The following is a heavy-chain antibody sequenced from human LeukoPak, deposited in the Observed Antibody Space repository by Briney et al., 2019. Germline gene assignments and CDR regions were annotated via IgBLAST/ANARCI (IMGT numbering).Heavy chain of an antibody. J-gene: IGHJ6*03. Sequence: SVKVSCKASGGTFSSYATSWVRQAPGQGLEWMGGIIPIFGTANYAQKFQGRVTITADESTSTAYMELSSLRSEDTAVYYCARVGPTVTRQSKLDYMDVWGKGTTVTVSS. D-gene: IGHD4-11*01. CDR2: IIPIFGTA. CDR3: ARVGPTVTRQSKLDYMDV. CDR1: GGTFSSYA. V-gene: IGHV1-69*01.